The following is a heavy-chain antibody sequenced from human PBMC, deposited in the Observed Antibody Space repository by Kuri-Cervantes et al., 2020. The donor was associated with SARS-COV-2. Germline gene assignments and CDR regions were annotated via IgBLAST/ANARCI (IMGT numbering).Heavy chain of an antibody. CDR2: IDSDGYVR. D-gene: IGHD3-10*01. CDR1: GFTFSSYA. J-gene: IGHJ3*02. V-gene: IGHV3-7*01. CDR3: ARVSYGSGSYRAFDI. Sequence: GGSLRLSCAASGFTFSSYAMSWVRQAPGKGLVWVSHIDSDGYVRNYADFVKDRFTISRDNAKNSLYLQMNSLRAEDTAVYYCARVSYGSGSYRAFDIWGQGTMVTVSS.